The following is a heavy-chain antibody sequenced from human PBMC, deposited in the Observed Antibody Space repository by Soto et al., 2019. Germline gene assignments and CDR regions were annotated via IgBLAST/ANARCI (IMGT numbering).Heavy chain of an antibody. CDR2: IYHSGST. CDR1: GYFISSGYY. CDR3: ARGDMETNRDFDS. V-gene: IGHV4-38-2*01. J-gene: IGHJ4*02. D-gene: IGHD1-1*01. Sequence: KPSETLSLTCAVPGYFISSGYYWGWVRQPPGKGLEWIGSIYHSGSTYYNPSLSSRATISVDTSKNQFSLKLRSVTAADTAVYYCARGDMETNRDFDSWGQGTLVTVSS.